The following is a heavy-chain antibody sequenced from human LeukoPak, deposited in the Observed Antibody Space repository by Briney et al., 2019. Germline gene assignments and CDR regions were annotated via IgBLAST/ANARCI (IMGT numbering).Heavy chain of an antibody. J-gene: IGHJ5*02. V-gene: IGHV1-46*01. CDR2: INPSGDST. D-gene: IGHD6-13*01. CDR3: AKLAASETGEGS. CDR1: GYTFTSNH. Sequence: ASVKVSCKASGYTFTSNHIHCVRQAPGQGLEWMGVINPSGDSTSYAQKFQGRVTMTRDTSTSTVYMELGSLRSEDTAIYYCAKLAASETGEGSWGQGTLVTVSS.